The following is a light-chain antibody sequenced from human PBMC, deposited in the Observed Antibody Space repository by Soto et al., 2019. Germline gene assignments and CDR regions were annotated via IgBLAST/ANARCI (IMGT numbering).Light chain of an antibody. Sequence: DIQMTQSPSTLSASVGDRVTITCRASQSISSWVAWYQQKPGKAPKLLIYDASSLESGVPSRFSGGGSGTEFTLSISSLQPDDFATYYCQQYNSYSTFGQGTKVEIK. J-gene: IGKJ1*01. CDR2: DAS. CDR1: QSISSW. V-gene: IGKV1-5*01. CDR3: QQYNSYST.